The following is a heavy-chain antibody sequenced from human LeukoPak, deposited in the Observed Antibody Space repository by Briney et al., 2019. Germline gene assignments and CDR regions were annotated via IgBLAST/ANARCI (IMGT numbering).Heavy chain of an antibody. CDR2: FDREDGET. D-gene: IGHD6-13*01. CDR1: GYTLTELS. CDR3: AKVPQWSSFRFFDY. Sequence: ASVRISCKVSGYTLTELSIHWVRQAPGKGLEWMGIFDREDGETAYAQKFQGRVTMTEDASTDTVYMELSGLRSEDTAVYYCAKVPQWSSFRFFDYWGQGTLVTVSS. V-gene: IGHV1-24*01. J-gene: IGHJ4*02.